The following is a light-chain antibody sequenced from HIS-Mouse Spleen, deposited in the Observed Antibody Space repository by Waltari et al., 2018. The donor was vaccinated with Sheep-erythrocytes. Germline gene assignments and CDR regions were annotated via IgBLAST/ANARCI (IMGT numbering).Light chain of an antibody. CDR3: CSYAGSSTPWV. V-gene: IGLV2-23*01. CDR2: EGS. J-gene: IGLJ3*02. Sequence: QSALTQPASVSGSPGQSITISCTGTSSAVGSYNLVSWYQQHPDKAPKLMIYEGSKRPSGVSNRFSGSKSGNTASLTISGLQAEDEADYYCCSYAGSSTPWVFGGGTKLTVL. CDR1: SSAVGSYNL.